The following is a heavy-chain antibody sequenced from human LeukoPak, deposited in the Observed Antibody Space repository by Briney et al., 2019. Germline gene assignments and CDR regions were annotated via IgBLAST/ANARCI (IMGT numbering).Heavy chain of an antibody. CDR2: ISGSGGST. CDR1: GFTFSSYA. D-gene: IGHD1-14*01. Sequence: GESLKISCAASGFTFSSYAMSWVRQAPGKGLEWVSAISGSGGSTYYADSVKGRFTISRDNSKNTLYLQMNSLRAEDTAVYYCAKDSNPYYYYYYMDVWGKGTTVTVSS. J-gene: IGHJ6*03. CDR3: AKDSNPYYYYYYMDV. V-gene: IGHV3-23*01.